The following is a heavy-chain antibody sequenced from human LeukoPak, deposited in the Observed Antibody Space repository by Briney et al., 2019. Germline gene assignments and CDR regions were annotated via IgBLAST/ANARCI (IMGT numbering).Heavy chain of an antibody. V-gene: IGHV1-8*02. CDR3: ARATPGGLHGYSFDY. D-gene: IGHD5-24*01. J-gene: IGHJ4*02. CDR1: GYTFKNYD. CDR2: MNPNSGNT. Sequence: ASVKVSCKASGYTFKNYDINWFRQATRQRLEWMGWMNPNSGNTGFAQKFQDRVSMTRDTSINTAYMELTSLRSGDTAVYYCARATPGGLHGYSFDYWGQGTVVTVYS.